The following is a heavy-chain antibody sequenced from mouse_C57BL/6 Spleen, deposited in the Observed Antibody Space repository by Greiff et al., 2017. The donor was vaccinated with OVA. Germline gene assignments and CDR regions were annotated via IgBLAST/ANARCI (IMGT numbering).Heavy chain of an antibody. CDR2: INPSNGGT. CDR1: GYTFTSYW. D-gene: IGHD2-5*01. CDR3: ARYYYSNYDAMDY. Sequence: VQLQQPGTELVKPGASVKLSCKASGYTFTSYWMHWVKQRPGQGLEWIGNINPSNGGTNYNEKFKSKATLTVDKSSTTAYMQLSSLTSEDSAVYYCARYYYSNYDAMDYWGQGTSVTVSS. J-gene: IGHJ4*01. V-gene: IGHV1-53*01.